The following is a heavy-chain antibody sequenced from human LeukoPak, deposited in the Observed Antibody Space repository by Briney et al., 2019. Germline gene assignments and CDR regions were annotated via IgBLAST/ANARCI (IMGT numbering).Heavy chain of an antibody. Sequence: GGSLRLSCAASGFTFSSYWMSWVRQAPGKGLEWVADIKQDGSEKYYVDSVKGRFTISRDNAKNSLYLQMNSLRAEDTAVYYCARDSSSWYFDYWGQGTLVTVSS. J-gene: IGHJ4*02. V-gene: IGHV3-7*01. CDR2: IKQDGSEK. CDR1: GFTFSSYW. CDR3: ARDSSSWYFDY. D-gene: IGHD6-13*01.